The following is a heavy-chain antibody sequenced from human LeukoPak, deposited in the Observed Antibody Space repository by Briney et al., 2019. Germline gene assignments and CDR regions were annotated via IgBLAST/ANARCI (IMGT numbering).Heavy chain of an antibody. CDR3: TTDGIQLWLWGFDS. CDR2: IKSKTDGGTT. V-gene: IGHV3-15*01. Sequence: GGSLRLSCAAPGFTFINAWMTWVRQAPGKGQEWAGRIKSKTDGGTTDYAAPVKGRFTISRGDSKNTQCTPINTMKTHDTAVYYCTTDGIQLWLWGFDSWGQGPLVTVSS. CDR1: GFTFINAW. D-gene: IGHD5-18*01. J-gene: IGHJ4*02.